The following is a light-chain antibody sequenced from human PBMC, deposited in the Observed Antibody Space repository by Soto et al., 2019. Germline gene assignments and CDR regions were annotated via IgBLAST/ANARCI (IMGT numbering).Light chain of an antibody. CDR3: QQYDSFSVT. CDR1: QRMSGW. J-gene: IGKJ1*01. V-gene: IGKV1-5*01. Sequence: IKMAPSPSTVSASGGESVSITSRASQRMSGWLAWHQQKPGKAPKLLIYDVSALKRGVPPRFSGSGSGTETTLTFSSRLPDDFATYSSQQYDSFSVTFAQGTKVDIK. CDR2: DVS.